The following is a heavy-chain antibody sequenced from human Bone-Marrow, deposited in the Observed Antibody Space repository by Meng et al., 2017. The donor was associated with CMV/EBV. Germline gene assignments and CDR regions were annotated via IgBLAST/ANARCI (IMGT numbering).Heavy chain of an antibody. J-gene: IGHJ5*02. Sequence: ADSRLHVGSYWMHWVRQAPGKGLVWGSRIVSDGSSIGYADSVKGRFTISRDNARDTLYLQMNSLRVEDTAIYYCVRGYGSGSYRLDPWGQGTLVTVSS. D-gene: IGHD3-16*02. CDR1: RLHVGSYW. V-gene: IGHV3-74*01. CDR2: IVSDGSSI. CDR3: VRGYGSGSYRLDP.